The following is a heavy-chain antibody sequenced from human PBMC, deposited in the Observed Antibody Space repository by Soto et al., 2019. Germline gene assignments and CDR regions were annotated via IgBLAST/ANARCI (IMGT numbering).Heavy chain of an antibody. CDR2: ANSDGSST. Sequence: EVQLVESGGGLVQPGGSLRLSCAASGFTFNTYWMHWVRQAPGKGLVWVSRANSDGSSTTYADSVKGRFTISRENARNTLYLQMNSLRAEDTAVYYCTRVVRFGSAEYSYSYGMDVWGQGTTVTVSS. CDR3: TRVVRFGSAEYSYSYGMDV. CDR1: GFTFNTYW. V-gene: IGHV3-74*03. D-gene: IGHD3-10*01. J-gene: IGHJ6*02.